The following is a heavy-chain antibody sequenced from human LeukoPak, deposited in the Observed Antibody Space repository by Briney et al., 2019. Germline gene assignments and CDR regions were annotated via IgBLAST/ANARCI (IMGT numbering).Heavy chain of an antibody. D-gene: IGHD6-19*01. Sequence: ASVKVSCKASGYTFTSYDINWVRQATGQGLEWMGWMNPNSGNTGYAQKFQGRVTMTRNTSISTAYMELSSLRSEDTAVYYCARSSGWSRGEYFDYWGQGTLVTVSS. CDR2: MNPNSGNT. J-gene: IGHJ4*02. CDR1: GYTFTSYD. CDR3: ARSSGWSRGEYFDY. V-gene: IGHV1-8*01.